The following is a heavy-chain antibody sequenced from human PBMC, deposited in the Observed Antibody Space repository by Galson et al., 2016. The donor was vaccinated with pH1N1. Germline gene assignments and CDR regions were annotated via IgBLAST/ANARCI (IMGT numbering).Heavy chain of an antibody. D-gene: IGHD5/OR15-5a*01. J-gene: IGHJ4*02. V-gene: IGHV3-23*01. CDR1: GFTFTSYA. CDR3: ARDPRNIVSTRLDH. CDR2: ISVSGGNT. Sequence: SLRLSCATSGFTFTSYAMAWVRQAPGKGLEWVSSISVSGGNTFYADSVKGRFTISRDNSENTLSLQMNSLRVEDTALYYCARDPRNIVSTRLDHWGQGILVTVSS.